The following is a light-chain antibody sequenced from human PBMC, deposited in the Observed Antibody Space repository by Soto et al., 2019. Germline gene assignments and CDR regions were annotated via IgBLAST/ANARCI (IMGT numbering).Light chain of an antibody. CDR1: SSAIGGYNF. CDR3: SSYARSNNVL. Sequence: QSALTQPPSASGSPGQSVAISCTGTSSAIGGYNFVSWYQQHPGKAPKVLLYEVSKWASGVPDRFSGSKSGNTASLIVTGLQAEDEADYYCSSYARSNNVLFGGGTQLTVL. V-gene: IGLV2-8*01. J-gene: IGLJ2*01. CDR2: EVS.